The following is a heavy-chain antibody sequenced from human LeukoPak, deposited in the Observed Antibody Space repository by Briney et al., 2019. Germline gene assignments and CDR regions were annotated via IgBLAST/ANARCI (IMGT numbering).Heavy chain of an antibody. CDR3: ARVGKNGWDFDH. D-gene: IGHD6-19*01. CDR2: IIEGGDVK. V-gene: IGHV3-7*01. CDR1: GFTFSAYW. J-gene: IGHJ4*02. Sequence: PGESLRLSCAASGFTFSAYWMTWVRQAPGKGLAWVANIIEGGDVKYYVDSVEGRFTISRDNTKNSLYLQMTSLRADNTAVYYCARVGKNGWDFDHWGQGTLVTVSS.